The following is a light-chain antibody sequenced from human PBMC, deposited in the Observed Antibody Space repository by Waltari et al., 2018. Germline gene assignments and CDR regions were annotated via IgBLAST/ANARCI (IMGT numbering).Light chain of an antibody. V-gene: IGLV1-44*01. J-gene: IGLJ1*01. CDR2: SNN. CDR1: SSNIGSNT. Sequence: QSVLTQPPSASGTPGQRVTISCSGSSSNIGSNTVNWYQQLPGTAPKLLIYSNNRRPSGVPDRFSVSNSGTSASLAISGLQSEDEADYYCAAWDDSLNGYVFGTGTKVTVL. CDR3: AAWDDSLNGYV.